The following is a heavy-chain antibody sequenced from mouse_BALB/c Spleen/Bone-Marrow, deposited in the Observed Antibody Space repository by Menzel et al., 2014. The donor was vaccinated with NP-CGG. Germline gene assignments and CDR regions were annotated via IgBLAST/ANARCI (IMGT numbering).Heavy chain of an antibody. CDR1: GYTFSNYW. CDR3: ARVIYWYFDV. J-gene: IGHJ1*01. Sequence: VQLQQSGAELMKPGASVKISCMATGYTFSNYWIEWIRQRPGHGLEWIGEILPGSGSTDYNENFKGKATFTADTPSNTAYMQLSSLTSADSAVYYCARVIYWYFDVWGAGTPITVSS. V-gene: IGHV1-9*01. CDR2: ILPGSGST.